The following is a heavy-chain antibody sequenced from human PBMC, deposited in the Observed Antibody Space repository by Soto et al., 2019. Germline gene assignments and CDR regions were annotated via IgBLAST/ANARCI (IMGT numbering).Heavy chain of an antibody. J-gene: IGHJ6*02. V-gene: IGHV1-46*01. CDR1: GYTFTTHF. CDR2: INPSGIST. CDR3: ARVQQWRVRVHGGMDV. D-gene: IGHD6-19*01. Sequence: ASVKVSCKASGYTFTTHFIHWVRQAPGQGLEWMGIINPSGISTSYAQRFQGRVTMTSDTSTTTVHMELSSLRPEDTAVYYCARVQQWRVRVHGGMDVWGQGTTVTVSS.